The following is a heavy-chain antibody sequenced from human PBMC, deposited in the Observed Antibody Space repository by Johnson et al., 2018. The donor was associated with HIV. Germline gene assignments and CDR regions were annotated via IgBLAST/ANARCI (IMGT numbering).Heavy chain of an antibody. V-gene: IGHV3-20*04. Sequence: VQLVESGGGVVRPGGSLRLSCAASGFTFDDYGMSWVRQAPGKGLEWVSGINWNGGSTGYADSVKGRFTISRDNSKNTLYLQMNSLRAEDTAVYYCAGAPLRHDAFDIWGQGTMVTVSS. CDR2: INWNGGST. CDR1: GFTFDDYG. J-gene: IGHJ3*02. D-gene: IGHD4-17*01. CDR3: AGAPLRHDAFDI.